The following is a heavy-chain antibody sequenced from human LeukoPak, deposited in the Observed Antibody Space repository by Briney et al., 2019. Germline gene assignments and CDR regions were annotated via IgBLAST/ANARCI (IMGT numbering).Heavy chain of an antibody. CDR1: GFTFDDYA. Sequence: GGSLRLSCAASGFTFDDYAMHWVRQAPGKGLEWVAIIWYDGSDKYYADSVKGRFTISRDNSRNTLYLQMNSLRAEDTAVYYCARDLGSSGFFDYWGQGTLVTVSP. V-gene: IGHV3-33*08. CDR3: ARDLGSSGFFDY. J-gene: IGHJ4*02. CDR2: IWYDGSDK. D-gene: IGHD6-19*01.